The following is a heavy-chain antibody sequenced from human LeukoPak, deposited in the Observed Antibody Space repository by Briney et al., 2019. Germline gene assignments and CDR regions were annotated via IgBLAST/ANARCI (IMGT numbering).Heavy chain of an antibody. CDR3: ARVECSSTSCYGWFDY. Sequence: ASVKVSCKASGGTFSSYAISWVRQAPGQGLEWMGWISAYNGNTNYAQKLQGRVTTTTDTSTSTAYMELRSLRSDDTAVYYCARVECSSTSCYGWFDYWGQGTLVTVSS. CDR1: GGTFSSYA. CDR2: ISAYNGNT. D-gene: IGHD2-2*01. J-gene: IGHJ4*02. V-gene: IGHV1-18*01.